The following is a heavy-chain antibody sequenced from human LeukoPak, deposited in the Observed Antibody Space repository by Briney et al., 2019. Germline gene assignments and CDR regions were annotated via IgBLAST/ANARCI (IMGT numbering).Heavy chain of an antibody. Sequence: GGSLRLSCAASGFTFSSYNMNWVRQAPGKGLEWVSSISSSSSYIYYADSVKGRFTISRDNAKNSLYLQVNSLRAEDTAVYYCARGMYYYGSGSSFDNWGQGTLVTVSS. CDR2: ISSSSSYI. CDR1: GFTFSSYN. V-gene: IGHV3-21*01. J-gene: IGHJ4*02. CDR3: ARGMYYYGSGSSFDN. D-gene: IGHD3-10*01.